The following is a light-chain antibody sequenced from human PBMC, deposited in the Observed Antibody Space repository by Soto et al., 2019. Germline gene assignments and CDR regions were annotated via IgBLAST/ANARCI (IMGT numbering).Light chain of an antibody. CDR3: TSRTTSTTMI. CDR2: DVN. Sequence: QSALNRLVSVTGSPGQSSTISCTGTSSDIGAYNFVSWYQQPPAKAPKLMLYDVNIRPSGVSNRFSGSKSGNTASLTISGLQAKDEADYYCTSRTTSTTMIFGGGTKVTVL. CDR1: SSDIGAYNF. J-gene: IGLJ2*01. V-gene: IGLV2-14*03.